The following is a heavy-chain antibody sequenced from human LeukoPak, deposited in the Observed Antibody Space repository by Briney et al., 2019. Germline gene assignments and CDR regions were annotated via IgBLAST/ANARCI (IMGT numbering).Heavy chain of an antibody. J-gene: IGHJ4*02. CDR1: GFTVSSNY. CDR2: IYSGGST. CDR3: AKERITMVRGVIFALDY. V-gene: IGHV3-53*01. Sequence: GGSLRLSCAASGFTVSSNYMSWVRQAPGKGLEWVSVIYSGGSTYYADSVKGRFTISRDNSKNTLYLQMNSLRAEDTAVYYCAKERITMVRGVIFALDYWGQGTLVTVSS. D-gene: IGHD3-10*01.